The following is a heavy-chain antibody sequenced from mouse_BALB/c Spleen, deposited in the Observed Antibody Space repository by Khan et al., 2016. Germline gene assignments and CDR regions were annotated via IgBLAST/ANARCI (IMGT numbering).Heavy chain of an antibody. V-gene: IGHV13-2*02. CDR2: ITVKSDNYGA. Sequence: VQLVETGGGLVRPGNSLKLSCVTSGFTFSNYRMHWLRQPPGKRLEWIAVITVKSDNYGANYAESVKGRFTISRADSKSSVYLQMNRLRAEDIATYYCIRSGGIYGYGGWFAYWGQGTLVTVSA. CDR3: IRSGGIYGYGGWFAY. D-gene: IGHD2-2*01. J-gene: IGHJ3*01. CDR1: GFTFSNYR.